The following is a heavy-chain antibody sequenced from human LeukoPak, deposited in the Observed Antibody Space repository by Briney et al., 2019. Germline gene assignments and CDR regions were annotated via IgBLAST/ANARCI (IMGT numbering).Heavy chain of an antibody. V-gene: IGHV4-30-4*01. CDR2: IYYSGST. J-gene: IGHJ4*02. D-gene: IGHD3-9*01. Sequence: SETLSLTCTVSGGSISSGDYYWSWIRQPPGTGLEWIGYIYYSGSTYYNPSLKSRVTISVDTSKNQFSLKLSSVTAADTAVYYCVREPVQFDWSDYWGQGTLVTVSS. CDR1: GGSISSGDYY. CDR3: VREPVQFDWSDY.